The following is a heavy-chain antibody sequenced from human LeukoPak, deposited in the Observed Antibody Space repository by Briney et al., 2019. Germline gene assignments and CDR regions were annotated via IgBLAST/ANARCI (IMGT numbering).Heavy chain of an antibody. CDR3: ARGDYSSSSTDY. Sequence: ASVKVSCKTSGYTFTAYYLHWVRQAPGQGLEWMGCINPNSGGTNYAQKFQGRVTMTRDTSITTAYMYLSRLISDDTAVYYCARGDYSSSSTDYWGQGTLVTVSS. D-gene: IGHD6-6*01. CDR2: INPNSGGT. J-gene: IGHJ4*02. CDR1: GYTFTAYY. V-gene: IGHV1-2*02.